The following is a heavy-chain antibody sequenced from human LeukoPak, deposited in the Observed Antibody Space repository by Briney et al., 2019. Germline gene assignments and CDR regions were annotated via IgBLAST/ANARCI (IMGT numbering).Heavy chain of an antibody. J-gene: IGHJ5*02. Sequence: GASVKVSCKASGGTFSSYAISWVRQAPGQGLEWMGLIKPDSGNTKYPQKFQGRVTMTRDTSITTAYMELNRLTSDDTSVYYCVRDRPHNCSDPWGQGTLVTVSS. CDR3: VRDRPHNCSDP. CDR1: GGTFSSYA. CDR2: IKPDSGNT. V-gene: IGHV1-2*02.